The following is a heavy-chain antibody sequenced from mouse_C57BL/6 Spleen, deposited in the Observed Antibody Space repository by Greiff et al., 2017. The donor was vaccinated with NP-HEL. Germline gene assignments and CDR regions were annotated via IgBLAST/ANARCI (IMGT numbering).Heavy chain of an antibody. CDR3: VYYEGDY. CDR1: GYTFTDYY. J-gene: IGHJ2*01. V-gene: IGHV1-26*01. Sequence: EVQLQQSGPELVKPGASVKISCKASGYTFTDYYMNWVKQSHGKSLEWIGDINPNNGGTSYNQKFKGKATLTVDKSSSTAYMELRSLTSEDSAVYYCVYYEGDYWGQGTTLTVSS. D-gene: IGHD1-1*01. CDR2: INPNNGGT.